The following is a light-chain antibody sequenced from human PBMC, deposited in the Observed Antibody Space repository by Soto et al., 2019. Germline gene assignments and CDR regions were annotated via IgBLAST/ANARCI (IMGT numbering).Light chain of an antibody. CDR1: QSVSSNY. Sequence: EIVLTQSPGTLSLSPGERATLSCRARQSVSSNYLAWYQQKPGQAPRLLIYGASSSATGIPDRFSGSGSGTDFTLTISTLEPEDLAVYYCQQYGSSHTFGGGTMVEIK. CDR2: GAS. CDR3: QQYGSSHT. V-gene: IGKV3-20*01. J-gene: IGKJ4*01.